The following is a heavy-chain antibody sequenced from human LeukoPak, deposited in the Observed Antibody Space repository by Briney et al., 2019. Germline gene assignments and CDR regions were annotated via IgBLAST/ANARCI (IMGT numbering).Heavy chain of an antibody. Sequence: GASVKVSCKASGGTFSSYAISWVRQAPGQGLEWMGGIIPIFGTANYAQKFQGRVTITAGESTSTAYMELSSLRSEDTAVYYCARRSRYWGGEYLDYWGQETLVTVSS. J-gene: IGHJ4*02. CDR2: IIPIFGTA. V-gene: IGHV1-69*13. CDR1: GGTFSSYA. D-gene: IGHD2-21*01. CDR3: ARRSRYWGGEYLDY.